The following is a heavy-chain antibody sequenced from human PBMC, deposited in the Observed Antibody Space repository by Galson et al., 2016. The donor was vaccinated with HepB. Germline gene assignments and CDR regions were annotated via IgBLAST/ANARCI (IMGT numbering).Heavy chain of an antibody. J-gene: IGHJ4*02. D-gene: IGHD4-17*01. CDR3: ARTAVTGPRFFSF. CDR2: ISTDNGDI. V-gene: IGHV1-18*01. Sequence: SCKASGYTFIHYGISWVRQAPGQGLEWMGWISTDNGDINYAQKFQGRLSMTTDTSTSTAYMELRSLRSDDSAVYYCARTAVTGPRFFSFWGQGTLVSVSS. CDR1: GYTFIHYG.